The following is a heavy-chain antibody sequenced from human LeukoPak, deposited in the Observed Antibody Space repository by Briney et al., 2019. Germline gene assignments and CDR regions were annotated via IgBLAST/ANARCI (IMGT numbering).Heavy chain of an antibody. CDR2: ISAYNGNT. CDR1: GYIFPKYG. J-gene: IGHJ1*01. D-gene: IGHD3-16*01. Sequence: ASVKVSCKASGYIFPKYGIGWVRQAPGQGLEWMGWISAYNGNTNYAQKLQGRVTMTTDTSTSTGYMELRSLRSDDTAVYYCAREPLMIRGLSQYFQHWGQGTLVTVSS. V-gene: IGHV1-18*01. CDR3: AREPLMIRGLSQYFQH.